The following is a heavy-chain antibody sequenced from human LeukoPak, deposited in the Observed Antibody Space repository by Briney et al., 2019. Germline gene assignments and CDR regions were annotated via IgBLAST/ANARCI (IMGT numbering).Heavy chain of an antibody. CDR2: IYSGGST. Sequence: GGSLRLSCAASGFTVSSNYMSWVRQAPGKGLEWVSVIYSGGSTYYADSVKARFTISRDNSKNTLYLQMNSLRAEDTAVYYCARDAIAVAGPTTDYWGQGTLVTVSS. CDR1: GFTVSSNY. J-gene: IGHJ4*02. V-gene: IGHV3-66*01. CDR3: ARDAIAVAGPTTDY. D-gene: IGHD6-13*01.